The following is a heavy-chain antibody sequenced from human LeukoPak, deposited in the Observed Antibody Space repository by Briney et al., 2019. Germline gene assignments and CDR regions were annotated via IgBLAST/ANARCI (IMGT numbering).Heavy chain of an antibody. CDR2: IYSGGST. V-gene: IGHV3-53*01. J-gene: IGHJ6*02. Sequence: GGSLRLSCAASGFTVSSNYMSWVRQAPGKGLEWVSFIYSGGSTYYADSVKGRFTLSRDNSKNPLYLQMNRLIAEDTAVYYCARGAVTTNYYYGMDVWRQGTTVTVSS. D-gene: IGHD4-17*01. CDR3: ARGAVTTNYYYGMDV. CDR1: GFTVSSNY.